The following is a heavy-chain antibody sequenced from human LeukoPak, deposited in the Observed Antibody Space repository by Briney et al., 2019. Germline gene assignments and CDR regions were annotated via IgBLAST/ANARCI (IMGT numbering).Heavy chain of an antibody. V-gene: IGHV4-38-2*02. CDR2: FYHSGTT. D-gene: IGHD6-13*01. J-gene: IGHJ4*02. CDR3: ARDLSEGDSSSWY. CDR1: GYSISLNYY. Sequence: SETLSLTCTVSGYSISLNYYWGWIRQTPGKGLEWIGNFYHSGTTYYNPSLKSRVTISVNTSKNQFSLKLTSVTAADTAVYYCARDLSEGDSSSWYWGQGTLVTVSS.